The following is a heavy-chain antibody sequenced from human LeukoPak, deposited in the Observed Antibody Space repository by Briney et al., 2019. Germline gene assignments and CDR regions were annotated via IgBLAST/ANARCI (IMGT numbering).Heavy chain of an antibody. CDR3: ARDHNPKKLRFLEGAYGMDV. D-gene: IGHD3-3*01. J-gene: IGHJ6*02. Sequence: ASVKVSCKASGYTFTGYYMHWVRQAPGQGLEWMGWINPNSGGTNYAQKFQGRVTMTRDTSISTAYMELSRLRSDDTAVYYCARDHNPKKLRFLEGAYGMDVWGQGTTVTVSS. CDR1: GYTFTGYY. CDR2: INPNSGGT. V-gene: IGHV1-2*02.